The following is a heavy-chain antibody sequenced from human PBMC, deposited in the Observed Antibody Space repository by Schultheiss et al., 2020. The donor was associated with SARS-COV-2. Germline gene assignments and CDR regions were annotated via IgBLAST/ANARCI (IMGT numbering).Heavy chain of an antibody. CDR3: ATHCSSTSCLGAFDI. CDR2: ILPIFGTA. J-gene: IGHJ3*02. CDR1: GGTFSSYA. Sequence: KISCKASGGTFSSYAISWVRQAPGQGLEWMGGILPIFGTANYAQKFQGRVTITADESTSTAYMELRSLRSDDTAVYYCATHCSSTSCLGAFDIWGQGTMVTVSS. V-gene: IGHV1-69*01. D-gene: IGHD2-2*01.